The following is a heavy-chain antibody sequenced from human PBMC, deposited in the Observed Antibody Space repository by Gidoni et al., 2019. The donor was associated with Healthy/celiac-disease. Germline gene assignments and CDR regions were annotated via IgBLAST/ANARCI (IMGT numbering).Heavy chain of an antibody. V-gene: IGHV3-23*01. CDR2: ISGSGGST. J-gene: IGHJ3*02. CDR1: GFTSSSYA. D-gene: IGHD4-17*01. CDR3: AKIVPTEDRWGAFDI. Sequence: VQLLESGGGLVQPGGSLRLSCAASGFTSSSYAMIWVRQAPGQGLEWVSVISGSGGSTYYADSVKGRFTISRDNSKNTLYLQMNSLRAEDTAVYYCAKIVPTEDRWGAFDIWGQGTMVTVSS.